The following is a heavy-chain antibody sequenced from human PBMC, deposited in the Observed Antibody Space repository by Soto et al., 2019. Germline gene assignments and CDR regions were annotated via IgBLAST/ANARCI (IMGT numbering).Heavy chain of an antibody. CDR1: GFTLTNEN. CDR2: ISSRSTFI. V-gene: IGHV3-21*06. J-gene: IGHJ4*02. CDR3: ARDPPLSMIVVVGVDDF. D-gene: IGHD3-22*01. Sequence: GGSLRLSCTVLGFTLTNENMNWVRQAPGKGPEWVSSISSRSTFINYADSVKGRFTISRDNDKGLVYLQMNSLRAEDTAVYYCARDPPLSMIVVVGVDDFWGQGTLVTVS.